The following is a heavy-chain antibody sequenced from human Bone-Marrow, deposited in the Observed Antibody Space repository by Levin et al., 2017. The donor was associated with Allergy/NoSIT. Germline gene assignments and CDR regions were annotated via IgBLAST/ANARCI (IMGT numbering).Heavy chain of an antibody. CDR3: AREGDNWGNYYGLDV. V-gene: IGHV3-13*01. D-gene: IGHD7-27*01. CDR1: GFTFSMYG. CDR2: ISTAGDT. J-gene: IGHJ6*02. Sequence: PGWSLRLSCAASGFTFSMYGMHWVRQSPGKGLEWVSEISTAGDTYYSDSVRGRFTTSRENAKNSLYLQLNNLRAGDTAVYYCAREGDNWGNYYGLDVWGQGTTVTVSS.